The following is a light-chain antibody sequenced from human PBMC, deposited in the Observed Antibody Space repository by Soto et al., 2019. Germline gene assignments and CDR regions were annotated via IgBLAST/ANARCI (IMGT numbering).Light chain of an antibody. J-gene: IGKJ4*01. CDR2: DAS. Sequence: EIVLTQSPATLSLSRGDRATLSCRASQNVYSYLAWYQQKPGQAPRLLIYDASNRATGIPARFSGSGSGTDFTLTISSLEPEDVGVYYCQHHNNWPPGAAFGGGTKVEIK. CDR1: QNVYSY. V-gene: IGKV3-11*01. CDR3: QHHNNWPPGAA.